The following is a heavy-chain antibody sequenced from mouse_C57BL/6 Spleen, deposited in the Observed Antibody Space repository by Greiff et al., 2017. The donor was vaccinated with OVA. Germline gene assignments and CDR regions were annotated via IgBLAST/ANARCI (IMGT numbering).Heavy chain of an antibody. CDR3: ARGYYGSPAWFAY. J-gene: IGHJ3*01. Sequence: QVQLQQPGAELVMPGASVKLSCKASGYTFTSYWMHWVKQRPGQGLEWIGEIDPSDSYTNYNQQFKGQSTLTVDKSSRTAFMQLSSLTSEDSAVFEGARGYYGSPAWFAYWGQGTLVTVSA. CDR2: IDPSDSYT. D-gene: IGHD1-1*01. V-gene: IGHV1-69*01. CDR1: GYTFTSYW.